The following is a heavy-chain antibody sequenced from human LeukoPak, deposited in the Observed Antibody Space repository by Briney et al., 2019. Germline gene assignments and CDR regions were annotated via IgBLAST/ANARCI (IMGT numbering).Heavy chain of an antibody. CDR2: IHPDNGDT. Sequence: ASVKVSCKASGYSFTDYYLHWVRPAPGEGLEWMGWIHPDNGDTNYAQKFQGRVTVTRDTSISTAYMELNRLRSDDTAGYYCARGLGSSSWYYFDYWGQGTLVTVSS. CDR3: ARGLGSSSWYYFDY. J-gene: IGHJ4*02. CDR1: GYSFTDYY. V-gene: IGHV1-2*02. D-gene: IGHD6-13*01.